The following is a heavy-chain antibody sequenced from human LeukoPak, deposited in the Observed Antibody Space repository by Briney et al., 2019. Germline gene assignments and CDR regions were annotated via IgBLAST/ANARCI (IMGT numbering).Heavy chain of an antibody. CDR1: GGIISSYY. Sequence: SETLSLTCTVSGGIISSYYWSWIRQPPGKGLEWIGYIYYSGSTNYNPSLKSRVTISVDTSKNQFSLKLSSVTAADTAVYYCGSGSYYNIVDYWGQGTLVTVSS. D-gene: IGHD3-10*01. J-gene: IGHJ4*02. V-gene: IGHV4-59*08. CDR2: IYYSGST. CDR3: GSGSYYNIVDY.